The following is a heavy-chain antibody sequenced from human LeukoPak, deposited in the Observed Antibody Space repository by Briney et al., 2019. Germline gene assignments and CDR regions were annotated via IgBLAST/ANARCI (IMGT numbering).Heavy chain of an antibody. CDR2: INPNSGGT. Sequence: ASVKVSCKASGYTFTGYYMHWVRQAPGQGLEWMGRINPNSGGTNYVQKLQGRVTMTTDTSTSTAYMELSSLRSDDTAVYYCARDHRGSQDFDYWGEGTLVSVCS. CDR3: ARDHRGSQDFDY. V-gene: IGHV1-2*06. J-gene: IGHJ4*02. D-gene: IGHD1-26*01. CDR1: GYTFTGYY.